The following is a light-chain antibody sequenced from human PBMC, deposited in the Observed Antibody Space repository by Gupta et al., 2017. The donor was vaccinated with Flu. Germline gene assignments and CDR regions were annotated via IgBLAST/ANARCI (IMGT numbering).Light chain of an antibody. CDR3: CSYAPPMSRYV. Sequence: QSALTQPASVSGSPGQSITISCTGTSSDVGSYDLVSWYQQHPGKAPKLIIYEVSKRPSGVSNRFSGSKSDNAASLTISGLQAEDEADDYCCSYAPPMSRYVFGTGTKVTVL. CDR2: EVS. V-gene: IGLV2-23*02. J-gene: IGLJ1*01. CDR1: SSDVGSYDL.